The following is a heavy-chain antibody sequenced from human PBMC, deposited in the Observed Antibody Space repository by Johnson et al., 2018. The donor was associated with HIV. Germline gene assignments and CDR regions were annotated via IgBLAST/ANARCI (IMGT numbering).Heavy chain of an antibody. D-gene: IGHD3-22*01. Sequence: VQLVESGGGLIQPGGSLRLSCAASGFTVSSNYMSWVRQAPGQGLEWVSAISGGGGTTYYADSVKGRFTISRDTSKNTLYVQMNSLRAEDMAVYYCAIPYYYDSGAYHWGQGTMVTVSS. V-gene: IGHV3-66*03. J-gene: IGHJ3*01. CDR1: GFTVSSNY. CDR2: SGGGGTT. CDR3: AIPYYYDSGAYH.